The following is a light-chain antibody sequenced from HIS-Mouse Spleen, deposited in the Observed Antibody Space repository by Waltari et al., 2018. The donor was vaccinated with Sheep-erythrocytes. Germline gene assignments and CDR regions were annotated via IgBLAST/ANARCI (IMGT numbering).Light chain of an antibody. V-gene: IGKV4-1*01. CDR2: WAS. J-gene: IGKJ4*01. Sequence: DIVMTQSPDSLAVSLGERATINCKSSQSVLYSSNNKNYLAWYQQKPGQPPKLLIYWASTRESGVPDRFSGSGSRTDFTLTISILQAEDGAVYYCQQYYSTPLTFGGETKVEI. CDR3: QQYYSTPLT. CDR1: QSVLYSSNNKNY.